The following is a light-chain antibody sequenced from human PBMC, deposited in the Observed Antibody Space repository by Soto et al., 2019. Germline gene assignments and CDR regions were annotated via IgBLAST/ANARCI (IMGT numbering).Light chain of an antibody. CDR1: QTISSW. J-gene: IGKJ1*01. V-gene: IGKV1-5*03. CDR3: QQYNSFPWT. Sequence: DIQMTQSPSTLSASVGDRVTITCRASQTISSWLAWYQQKPGKAPKLLIYKASTLKSGVPSRFSGSGSETEFTLTIRNLQPDDFATYYCQQYNSFPWTFGLGTKVDIK. CDR2: KAS.